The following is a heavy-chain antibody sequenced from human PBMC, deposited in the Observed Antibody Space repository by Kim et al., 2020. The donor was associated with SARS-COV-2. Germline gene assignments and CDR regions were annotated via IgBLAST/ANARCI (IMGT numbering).Heavy chain of an antibody. CDR1: GYTFTSYA. CDR2: INAGNGNT. CDR3: ARGTGYSRSSGWYFDY. D-gene: IGHD6-19*01. J-gene: IGHJ4*02. V-gene: IGHV1-3*01. Sequence: ASVKVSCKASGYTFTSYAMHWVRQAPGQRLEWMGWINAGNGNTKYSQKFQGRVTITRDTSASTAYMELSSLRSEDTAVYYCARGTGYSRSSGWYFDYWGQGTLVTVSS.